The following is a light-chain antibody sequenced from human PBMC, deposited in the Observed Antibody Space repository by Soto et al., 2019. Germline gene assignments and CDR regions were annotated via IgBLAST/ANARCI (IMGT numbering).Light chain of an antibody. CDR3: KSYDSSLSGYV. CDR1: SSNIGAGYP. J-gene: IGLJ1*01. V-gene: IGLV1-40*01. CDR2: GNT. Sequence: QSVLTQPPSVSGAPGQRITISCTGSSSNIGAGYPVHWYQQLPGTAPKLLIFGNTIRPSGVPDRFSGSRSGLAITGLQAEDEADYYCKSYDSSLSGYVFGTGTKLTVL.